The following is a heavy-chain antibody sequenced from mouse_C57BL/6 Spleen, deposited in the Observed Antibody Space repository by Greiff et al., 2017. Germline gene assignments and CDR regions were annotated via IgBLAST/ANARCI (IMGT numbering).Heavy chain of an antibody. V-gene: IGHV1-80*01. CDR3: AREDTTRIFDY. CDR2: IYPGDGDT. J-gene: IGHJ2*01. D-gene: IGHD2-12*01. Sequence: VQLQQSGAELVKPGASVKISCKASGYAFSSYWMNWVKQRPGKGLEWIGQIYPGDGDTNYNGKFKGKATLTADKSSSTAYMQLSSLTSEDSAVYFCAREDTTRIFDYWGQGTTLTVSS. CDR1: GYAFSSYW.